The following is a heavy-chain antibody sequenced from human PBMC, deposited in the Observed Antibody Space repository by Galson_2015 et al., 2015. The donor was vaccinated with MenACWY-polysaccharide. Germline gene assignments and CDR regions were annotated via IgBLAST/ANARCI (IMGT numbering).Heavy chain of an antibody. V-gene: IGHV3-48*01. CDR3: ARGYMVRGGYFDP. CDR1: GFTFSSYL. Sequence: SLRLSCAVSGFTFSSYLMTWVRHAPGKGLEWVSYIGTSSSTISYADSVKGRFTIPRDNAENSLYLQMNSLRVEDTAVYYCARGYMVRGGYFDPWGHGTLVPVSS. D-gene: IGHD3-10*01. CDR2: IGTSSSTI. J-gene: IGHJ4*01.